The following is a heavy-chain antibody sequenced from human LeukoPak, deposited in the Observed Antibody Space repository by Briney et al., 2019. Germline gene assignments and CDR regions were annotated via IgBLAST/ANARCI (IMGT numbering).Heavy chain of an antibody. Sequence: SETLSLTCTVSGGSISSGGYYWSWIRQPPGKGLEWIGYIYHSGSTYYNPSLKSRVTISVDTSKNQFSLKLSSVTAADTAVYYCAREKRSGNDAFDIWGQGTMVTVSS. CDR3: AREKRSGNDAFDI. CDR2: IYHSGST. D-gene: IGHD4-23*01. CDR1: GGSISSGGYY. V-gene: IGHV4-30-2*01. J-gene: IGHJ3*02.